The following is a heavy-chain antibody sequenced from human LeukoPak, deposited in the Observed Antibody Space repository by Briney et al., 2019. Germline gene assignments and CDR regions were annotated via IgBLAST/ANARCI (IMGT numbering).Heavy chain of an antibody. V-gene: IGHV1-24*01. J-gene: IGHJ4*02. CDR1: AYTLTVIS. CDR3: ATVAAAVTLLGGF. CDR2: FDPEDGET. Sequence: ASVKVTFKGSAYTLTVISLEWVWHAPGKGLEWMGGFDPEDGETIYAQKFQGRVTMTEDTSTDTAYMELSSLRSEDTAVYYCATVAAAVTLLGGFWGQGTLVTVSS. D-gene: IGHD6-13*01.